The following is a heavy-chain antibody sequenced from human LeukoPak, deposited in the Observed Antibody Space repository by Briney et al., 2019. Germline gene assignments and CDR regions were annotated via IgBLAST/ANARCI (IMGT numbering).Heavy chain of an antibody. CDR1: GFTFDDYA. CDR3: ARAQKRWLIRGFWDY. V-gene: IGHV3-9*01. J-gene: IGHJ4*02. Sequence: GGSLRLSCAASGFTFDDYAMHWVRQAPGKGLEWVSGISWNSGSIGYADSVKGRFTISRDNAKNSLYLQMNSLRAEDTAVYYCARAQKRWLIRGFWDYWGQGTLVTVSS. CDR2: ISWNSGSI. D-gene: IGHD5-24*01.